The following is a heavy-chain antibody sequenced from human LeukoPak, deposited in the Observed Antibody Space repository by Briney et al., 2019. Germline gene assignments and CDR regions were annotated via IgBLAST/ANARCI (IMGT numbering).Heavy chain of an antibody. J-gene: IGHJ3*02. CDR2: IYTSGST. Sequence: SETLTLTCTVSGGSISSGSYYGRWIRQPAGKGLEWIGSIYTSGSTNYNPSLKSRVTISVDTSKNQFSLKLSSVTAADTAVYYCARDRIYDFWSGSTLGAFDIWGQGTMVTVSS. D-gene: IGHD3-3*01. V-gene: IGHV4-61*02. CDR1: GGSISSGSYY. CDR3: ARDRIYDFWSGSTLGAFDI.